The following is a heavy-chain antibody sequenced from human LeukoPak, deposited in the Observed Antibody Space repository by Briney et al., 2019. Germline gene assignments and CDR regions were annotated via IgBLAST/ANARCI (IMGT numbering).Heavy chain of an antibody. Sequence: PGGSLRLSCAASGFTFNGYWMHWVRQAPGKGLAWVSVIRSDGSITTYADSVKGRFTISRDNAKNSLYLQMNSLRAEDTAVYYCARVPHDIVVVVAATPDYWGQGTRVTVSS. D-gene: IGHD2-15*01. CDR3: ARVPHDIVVVVAATPDY. J-gene: IGHJ4*02. CDR2: IRSDGSIT. V-gene: IGHV3-74*01. CDR1: GFTFNGYW.